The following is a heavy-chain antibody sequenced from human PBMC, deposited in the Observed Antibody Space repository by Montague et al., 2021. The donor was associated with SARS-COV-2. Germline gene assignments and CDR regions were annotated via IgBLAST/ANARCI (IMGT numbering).Heavy chain of an antibody. D-gene: IGHD6-13*01. V-gene: IGHV4-39*01. Sequence: SETLSLTCTVSGGSINSNSYYWGWIRQPPGKGLEWIGSIYYSGTTNYNPSLKSRVSISVDTSKNQFSLKLIAVTAADTAVYFCATHRQHHNHWGQGAMVAVSS. CDR1: GGSINSNSYY. CDR3: ATHRQHHNH. CDR2: IYYSGTT. J-gene: IGHJ5*02.